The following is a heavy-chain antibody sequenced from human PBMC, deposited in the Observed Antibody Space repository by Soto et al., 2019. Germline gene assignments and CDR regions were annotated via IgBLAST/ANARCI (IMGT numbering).Heavy chain of an antibody. D-gene: IGHD6-13*01. CDR3: ARDGGIAAAGIPFDY. Sequence: QVHLLESGGGVVQPGRSLRLSCAASGFPFSSYGRHWVAQAPGKGLEGVAVKWYDGSNKYYADSVKGRFTISRDNSKNTLYLQMNSLRAEDTAVYYCARDGGIAAAGIPFDYWGQGTLVTVSS. CDR2: KWYDGSNK. V-gene: IGHV3-33*01. J-gene: IGHJ4*02. CDR1: GFPFSSYG.